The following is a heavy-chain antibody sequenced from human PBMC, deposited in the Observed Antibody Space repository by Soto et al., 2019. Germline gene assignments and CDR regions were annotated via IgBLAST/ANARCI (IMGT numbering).Heavy chain of an antibody. CDR3: ARDQLYSSSWSDY. CDR1: GFTFSSYA. Sequence: QVQLLESGGGVVQPGRSLRLSCAASGFTFSSYAMHWVRQAPGKGLEWVAVIWYDGSNKYYADSVKGRFTISRDNSKNTLYLQMNSLRAEDTAVYYCARDQLYSSSWSDYWGQGTLVTVSS. D-gene: IGHD6-13*01. J-gene: IGHJ4*02. V-gene: IGHV3-33*01. CDR2: IWYDGSNK.